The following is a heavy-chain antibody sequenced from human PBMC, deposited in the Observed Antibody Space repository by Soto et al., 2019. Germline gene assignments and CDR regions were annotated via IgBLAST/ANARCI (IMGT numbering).Heavy chain of an antibody. CDR3: TTGWSSKDY. J-gene: IGHJ4*02. Sequence: GSLILSCAASGFIFSNAWMSWVRQAPGKGLEWVGRIKSKADGGTTNYAAPVKGRFNISRDGSKNTLYLQMNGLKTEDTAVYYCTTGWSSKDYWGQGTLVTVSS. CDR2: IKSKADGGTT. CDR1: GFIFSNAW. V-gene: IGHV3-15*01. D-gene: IGHD3-3*01.